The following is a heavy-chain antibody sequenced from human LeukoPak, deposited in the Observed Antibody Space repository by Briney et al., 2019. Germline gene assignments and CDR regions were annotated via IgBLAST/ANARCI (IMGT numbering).Heavy chain of an antibody. CDR1: GYTFTGYY. J-gene: IGHJ4*02. CDR2: INPNSGGT. D-gene: IGHD3-16*02. V-gene: IGHV1-2*06. CDR3: AREDYVWGSYRYNFDY. Sequence: ASVKVSCKASGYTFTGYYMHWVRQAPGQGLEWMGRINPNSGGTNYAQKFQGRVTMTRDTSISTAYMELSRLRSDDTAVYYCAREDYVWGSYRYNFDYWGQGTLVTVSS.